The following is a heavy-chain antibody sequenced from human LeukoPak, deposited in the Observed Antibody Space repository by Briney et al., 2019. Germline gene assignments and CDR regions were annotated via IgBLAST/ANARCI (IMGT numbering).Heavy chain of an antibody. CDR3: TTDDDILTGVDY. Sequence: GSLRLSCAASGFTFSDYYMSWIRQAPGKGLEWVSYISSSGTTIYYADSVKGRFTISRDNAKNSLYLQMNSLRAEDTAVYYCTTDDDILTGVDYWGQGTLVTVSS. CDR1: GFTFSDYY. J-gene: IGHJ4*02. CDR2: ISSSGTTI. V-gene: IGHV3-11*01. D-gene: IGHD3-9*01.